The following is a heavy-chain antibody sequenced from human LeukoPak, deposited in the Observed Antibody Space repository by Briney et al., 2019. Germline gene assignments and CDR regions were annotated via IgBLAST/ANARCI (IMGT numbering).Heavy chain of an antibody. Sequence: GGSLRLSCVASEFIFSAYWMSWVRQAPGKGLEWVANIKHGGREEKYVGSVRGRFAIARDDAKSTLYLQMDSLSGDDTAVYYCARDNGGWFDSWGRGTLVTVSS. CDR2: IKHGGREE. CDR1: EFIFSAYW. V-gene: IGHV3-7*03. CDR3: ARDNGGWFDS. J-gene: IGHJ5*01. D-gene: IGHD3-10*01.